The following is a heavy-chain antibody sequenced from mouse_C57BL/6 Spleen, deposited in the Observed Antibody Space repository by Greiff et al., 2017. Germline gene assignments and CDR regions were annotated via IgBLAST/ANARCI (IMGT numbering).Heavy chain of an antibody. J-gene: IGHJ1*03. V-gene: IGHV1-64*01. D-gene: IGHD1-1*01. Sequence: QVQLQQPGAELVKPGASVKLSCKASGYTFTSYWMHWVKQRPGQGLEWIGMIHPNSGSTNYNEKFKSKATLTVDKSSSTAYMQLSSLTSEDSAVYYCAREGGSSYWYFDVWGTGTTVTVSS. CDR1: GYTFTSYW. CDR3: AREGGSSYWYFDV. CDR2: IHPNSGST.